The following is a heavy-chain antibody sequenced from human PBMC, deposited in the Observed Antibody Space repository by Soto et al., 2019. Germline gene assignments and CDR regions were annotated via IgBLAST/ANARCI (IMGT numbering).Heavy chain of an antibody. CDR1: GFIFSNYA. D-gene: IGHD2-21*01. CDR2: ISGRGGST. J-gene: IGHJ2*01. CDR3: ARRAGGAVVWYYDL. V-gene: IGHV3-23*01. Sequence: EHLLESGGGVVQRGGSLRLSCAASGFIFSNYAMTWVRQAPGKGLEWVSRISGRGGSTYYADSVKGRLTMSRDNSKNTLYLQMNSLSAEDTAIYYCARRAGGAVVWYYDLWGRGTLVTV.